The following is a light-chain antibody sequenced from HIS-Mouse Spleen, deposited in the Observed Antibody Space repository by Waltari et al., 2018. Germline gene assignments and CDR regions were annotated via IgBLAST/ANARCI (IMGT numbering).Light chain of an antibody. V-gene: IGLV2-14*03. Sequence: QSALTQPASVSGSPGQSITISCTGTSRDVGGYNYVSRYQQHPGKAPKLMIYDVRNRPSGVSNRFSGSKSGNTASLTISGLQAEDEADYYCSSYTSSSTEVFGGGTKLTVL. CDR2: DVR. CDR1: SRDVGGYNY. CDR3: SSYTSSSTEV. J-gene: IGLJ2*01.